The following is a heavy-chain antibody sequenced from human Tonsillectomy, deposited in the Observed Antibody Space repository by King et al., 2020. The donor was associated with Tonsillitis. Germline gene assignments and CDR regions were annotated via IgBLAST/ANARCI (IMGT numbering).Heavy chain of an antibody. CDR2: INSDGSST. J-gene: IGHJ3*02. V-gene: IGHV3-74*01. CDR1: GFTFSSYW. CDR3: ARESVAAWGAFDI. D-gene: IGHD2-15*01. Sequence: VQLVESGGGLVQPGGSLRLSCVASGFTFSSYWMHWVRQTPGKGLVWVSRINSDGSSTKYADSGKGRFTISRDNAKNTLYMQMNSLRAEDTAVYYCARESVAAWGAFDIWGQGTMVTVSS.